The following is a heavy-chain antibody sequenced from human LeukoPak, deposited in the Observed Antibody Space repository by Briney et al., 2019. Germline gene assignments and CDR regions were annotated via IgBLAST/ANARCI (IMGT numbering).Heavy chain of an antibody. CDR3: ARHPSVAGTKGGFDH. V-gene: IGHV4-59*08. D-gene: IGHD6-19*01. CDR1: GGSISSYY. Sequence: SETLSLTCTVSGGSISSYYWSWIRQPPGEGLEWIGYIFYIGSTNYNPSLKSRVTISVDTSKNQFSLKLSSVTAADTAVYYCARHPSVAGTKGGFDHWGQGTLVTVSS. CDR2: IFYIGST. J-gene: IGHJ4*02.